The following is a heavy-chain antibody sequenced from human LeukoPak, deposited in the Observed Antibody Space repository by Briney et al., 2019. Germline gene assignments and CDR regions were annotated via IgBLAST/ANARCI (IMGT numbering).Heavy chain of an antibody. J-gene: IGHJ4*02. CDR3: ARGTGNYYGY. V-gene: IGHV3-74*01. Sequence: GGSLRLSCAASGFTFSDYWMHWVRKAPGKGLVWVSRIKSDGSSTSYADSVKGRFTITRDSAKNTLYLQMNSLRAEDTAVYYCARGTGNYYGYWGQGTLVTVSS. CDR1: GFTFSDYW. CDR2: IKSDGSST. D-gene: IGHD3/OR15-3a*01.